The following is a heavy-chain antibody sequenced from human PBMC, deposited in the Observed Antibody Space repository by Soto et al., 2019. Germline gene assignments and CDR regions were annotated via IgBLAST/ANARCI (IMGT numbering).Heavy chain of an antibody. CDR3: ARDLKVAGTNSFYYYGMDV. D-gene: IGHD6-19*01. J-gene: IGHJ6*02. Sequence: EVQLVESGGGLVKPGGSLTLSCGASGFTFSNYTMNWVRQAPGKGLEWVSSISRSSRNIYYADSVKGRFTISRDNAKNALYLHMNSLRAGDTAVYYCARDLKVAGTNSFYYYGMDVWGQGTTVTVSS. CDR1: GFTFSNYT. V-gene: IGHV3-21*01. CDR2: ISRSSRNI.